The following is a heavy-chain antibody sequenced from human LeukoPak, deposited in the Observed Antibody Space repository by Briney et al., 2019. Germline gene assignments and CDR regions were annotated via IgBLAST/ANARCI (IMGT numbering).Heavy chain of an antibody. V-gene: IGHV1-46*04. CDR3: ARGGSGLEY. CDR2: INPSSGIT. CDR1: GYTFTTYY. D-gene: IGHD3-3*01. Sequence: ASVTVSYTASGYTFTTYYMYWVRQAPGQGLEWMGIINPSSGITNSAQKLQGRVTMTRDTSTSTVYMELSSLRSDDTAVYYCARGGSGLEYWGQGTLVTVSS. J-gene: IGHJ4*02.